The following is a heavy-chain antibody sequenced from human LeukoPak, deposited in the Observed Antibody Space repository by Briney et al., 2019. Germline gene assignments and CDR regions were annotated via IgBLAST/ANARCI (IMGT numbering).Heavy chain of an antibody. V-gene: IGHV4-59*01. CDR1: GGSISSYY. CDR2: TYYSGST. CDR3: ARVVPAGGYYFDY. D-gene: IGHD3-10*01. Sequence: SETLSLTCTVSGGSISSYYWSWIRQPPGKGLEWIGYTYYSGSTNYNPSLKSRVTISVDTSKNQFSLKLSSVTAADTAVYYCARVVPAGGYYFDYWGQGTLVTVSS. J-gene: IGHJ4*02.